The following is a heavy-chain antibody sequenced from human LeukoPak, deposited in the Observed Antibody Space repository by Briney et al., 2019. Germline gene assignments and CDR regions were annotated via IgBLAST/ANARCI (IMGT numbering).Heavy chain of an antibody. CDR1: GGSISSSSYY. CDR3: ARVPAAYYYYYYYMDV. Sequence: SETLSLTCTVSGGSISSSSYYWGWIRQPPGKGLEWIVSIYYSGSTYYNPSLKSRVTISVDTSKNQFSLKLSSVTAADTAVYYCARVPAAYYYYYYYMDVWGKGTTVTVSS. J-gene: IGHJ6*03. CDR2: IYYSGST. V-gene: IGHV4-39*07.